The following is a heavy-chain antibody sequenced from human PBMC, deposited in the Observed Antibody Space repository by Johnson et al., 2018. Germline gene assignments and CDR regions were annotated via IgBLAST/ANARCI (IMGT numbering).Heavy chain of an antibody. CDR2: IRSKTNNFAT. Sequence: VQLVQSGGGLVQPGGSLKLSCAASGFAFSGSAMHWVRQASGKGLEWVGRIRSKTNNFATAYAASVEGRFTISRNDSKNTAYLQMNSLKTEDTAVYYCARDAYTGPFDYWGLGTLVTVSS. D-gene: IGHD3-16*01. CDR1: GFAFSGSA. V-gene: IGHV3-73*01. J-gene: IGHJ4*02. CDR3: ARDAYTGPFDY.